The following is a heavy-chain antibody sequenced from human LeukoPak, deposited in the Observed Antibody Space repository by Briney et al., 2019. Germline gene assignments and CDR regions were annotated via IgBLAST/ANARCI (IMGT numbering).Heavy chain of an antibody. V-gene: IGHV3-23*01. CDR2: ISDSGGRT. CDR1: GITLSNYG. CDR3: AKRGVVIRVILVGFHKEAYYFDS. Sequence: GGSLRLSCTVSGITLSNYGMSWVRQAPGKGLEWVAGISDSGGRTNYADSVKGRFTVSRDSPKNTLYLQMNRLRAEGTALYFCAKRGVVIRVILVGFHKEAYYFDSWGQGALVTVSS. D-gene: IGHD3-22*01. J-gene: IGHJ4*02.